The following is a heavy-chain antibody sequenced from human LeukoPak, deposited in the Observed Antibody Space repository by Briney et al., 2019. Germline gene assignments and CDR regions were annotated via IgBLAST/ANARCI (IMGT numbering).Heavy chain of an antibody. Sequence: ASVKVSCKVSGYTLTELSMHWVRQAPGQGLEWMGWISAYNGNTNYAQKLQGRVTMTTDTSTSTAYMELRSLRSDDTAVYYCARDSSGYYYYYYGMDVWGQGTTVTVSS. CDR2: ISAYNGNT. CDR3: ARDSSGYYYYYYGMDV. D-gene: IGHD3-22*01. V-gene: IGHV1-18*01. CDR1: GYTLTELS. J-gene: IGHJ6*02.